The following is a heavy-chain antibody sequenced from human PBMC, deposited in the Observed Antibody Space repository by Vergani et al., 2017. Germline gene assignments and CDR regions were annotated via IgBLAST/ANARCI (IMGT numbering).Heavy chain of an antibody. J-gene: IGHJ6*03. D-gene: IGHD2-2*01. CDR3: ARGGYCSSTSCVIRPVEYYYYYMDV. Sequence: QVQLQESGPGLVKPSETLSLTCTVSGGSVSSGSYYWSWIRQPAGKGLEWIGYIYYSGSTNYNPSLKSRVTISVDTSKNQFSLKLSSVTAADTAVYYCARGGYCSSTSCVIRPVEYYYYYMDVWGKGTTVTVSS. CDR2: IYYSGST. V-gene: IGHV4-61*10. CDR1: GGSVSSGSYY.